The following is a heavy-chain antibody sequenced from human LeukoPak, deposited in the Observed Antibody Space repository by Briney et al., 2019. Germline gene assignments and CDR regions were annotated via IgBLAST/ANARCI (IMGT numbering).Heavy chain of an antibody. D-gene: IGHD6-13*01. Sequence: GGSLRLSCAASDFSLSSFWMSWVRQAPGKGLEWVANIKRDGSDKNYVDPVKGRCTISRDNSKNTVHLQMNSLRAEDTAIYYCAKGPHQHSSTPFDYWGQGTLVTVSS. V-gene: IGHV3-7*03. J-gene: IGHJ4*02. CDR2: IKRDGSDK. CDR3: AKGPHQHSSTPFDY. CDR1: DFSLSSFW.